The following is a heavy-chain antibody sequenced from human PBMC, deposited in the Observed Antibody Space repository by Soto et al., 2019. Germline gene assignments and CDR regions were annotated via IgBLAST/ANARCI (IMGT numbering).Heavy chain of an antibody. CDR1: GSSISPYY. V-gene: IGHV4-59*13. CDR2: IYYRGST. J-gene: IGHJ4*02. Sequence: LSLTCNVAGSSISPYYWSWIRQPPGRGLEWIGNIYYRGSTTYNPSLKSRVIISVDSSKKQLSLRLNSVTAADTAVYYCARVGGYYGDFPNFDYWGQGTLVTVSS. D-gene: IGHD4-17*01. CDR3: ARVGGYYGDFPNFDY.